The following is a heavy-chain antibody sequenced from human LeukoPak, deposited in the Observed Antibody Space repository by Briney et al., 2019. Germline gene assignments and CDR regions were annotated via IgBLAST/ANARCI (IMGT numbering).Heavy chain of an antibody. CDR3: ARDERYSDADHHYPDLGY. D-gene: IGHD3-16*01. CDR1: GYIFTGYY. Sequence: VASVKVSCKASGYIFTGYYLFWGRQAPGQGLEWMGWINPNGGATRYAQKFQGRVTLTCDTSIRTTYMELSSLTSDDTAVYYCARDERYSDADHHYPDLGYWGQGTLVTVSS. V-gene: IGHV1-2*02. CDR2: INPNGGAT. J-gene: IGHJ4*02.